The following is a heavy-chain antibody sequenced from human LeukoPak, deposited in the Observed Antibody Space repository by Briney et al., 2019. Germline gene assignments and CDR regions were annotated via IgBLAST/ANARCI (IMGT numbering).Heavy chain of an antibody. CDR3: ATDYYGMDV. D-gene: IGHD2-8*02. CDR2: ISSSSSTI. CDR1: GFTFSSYG. J-gene: IGHJ6*02. Sequence: GGSLRLSCAASGFTFSSYGMNWVRQAPGKGLEWVSYISSSSSTIYYADSVKGRFTISRDNAKDSLYMQMNSLRDEGTAVYHCATDYYGMDVWGQGTTVTVSS. V-gene: IGHV3-48*02.